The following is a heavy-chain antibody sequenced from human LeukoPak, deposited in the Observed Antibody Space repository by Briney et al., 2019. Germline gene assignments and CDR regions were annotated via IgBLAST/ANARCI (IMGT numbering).Heavy chain of an antibody. CDR3: GWRSSSWYFDY. D-gene: IGHD6-13*01. V-gene: IGHV4-34*01. CDR1: GGSFSGYY. Sequence: SETLSLTCAVYGGSFSGYYWSWIRQPPGKGLEWIGEINHSGSTNYNPSLKSRVTISIDTSKNQFSLKLSSVTAADTAVYYCGWRSSSWYFDYWGQGRLVTDSS. J-gene: IGHJ4*02. CDR2: INHSGST.